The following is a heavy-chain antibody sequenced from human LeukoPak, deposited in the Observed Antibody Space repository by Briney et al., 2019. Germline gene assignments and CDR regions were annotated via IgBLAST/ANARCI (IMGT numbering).Heavy chain of an antibody. CDR3: TTGGLWYSGRVF. CDR2: IKTKTDGGTT. CDR1: GFTFSSYS. V-gene: IGHV3-15*01. D-gene: IGHD3-10*01. J-gene: IGHJ4*02. Sequence: PGGSLRLSCVASGFTFSSYSMNWVRQAPGKGLEWVGRIKTKTDGGTTAFAAPVKGRFTMSRDDSKNTLYLQMNSLKTEDTAMYYCTTGGLWYSGRVFWGQGTLVTVS.